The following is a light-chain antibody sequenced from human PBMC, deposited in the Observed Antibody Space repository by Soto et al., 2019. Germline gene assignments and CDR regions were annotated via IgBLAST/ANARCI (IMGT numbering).Light chain of an antibody. CDR3: HQYRDWPLT. CDR1: QSAASA. CDR2: DAS. Sequence: EIVLTQSPATLSVSPGERATRSCRASQSAASAVAWYQQKPGHAPRLLIYDASTRATGIPARFIDSWSATEFTRTICSLQSEDFAVYSCHQYRDWPLTFGGETKV. J-gene: IGKJ4*02. V-gene: IGKV3-15*01.